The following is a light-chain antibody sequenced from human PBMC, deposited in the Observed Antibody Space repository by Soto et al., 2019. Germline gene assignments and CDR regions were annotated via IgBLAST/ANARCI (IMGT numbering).Light chain of an antibody. CDR1: TGAVTSGHY. J-gene: IGLJ1*01. Sequence: QAVVTQEPSLTVSPGGTVTLTCGSSTGAVTSGHYPYWFQQKPGQAPRTLIYDTSNKHSWTPARFSGSLLGGKAALTLSGAQPEDEAEYYCLLSYSGARQGVLGNGTKVTVL. CDR3: LLSYSGARQGV. CDR2: DTS. V-gene: IGLV7-46*01.